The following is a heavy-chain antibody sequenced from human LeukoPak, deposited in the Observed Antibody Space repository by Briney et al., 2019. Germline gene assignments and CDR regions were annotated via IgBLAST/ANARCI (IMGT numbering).Heavy chain of an antibody. D-gene: IGHD3-10*01. CDR2: ISTYNGST. V-gene: IGHV1-18*01. Sequence: ASVKVSCKASGYTFTRYGISWVRQAPGQGLEWMGWISTYNGSTHYARNLQGRVTMITATSTSTAYMELRSLRSDDTAVYYCARVWFGELLPFDYWGQGTLVTVSS. J-gene: IGHJ4*02. CDR1: GYTFTRYG. CDR3: ARVWFGELLPFDY.